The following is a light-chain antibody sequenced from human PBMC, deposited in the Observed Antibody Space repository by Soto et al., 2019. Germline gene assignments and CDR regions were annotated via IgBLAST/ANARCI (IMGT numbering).Light chain of an antibody. Sequence: EIVLAHSPGTLSFSAGEIATLSFRASQTISGSLLALYQHKRCQAPRLLIYGASTRATGIPDRFSGSGSGTDFTLTISRLEPEDFAVYYCQQYGSPRPFGQGTKVDIK. CDR3: QQYGSPRP. J-gene: IGKJ1*01. CDR2: GAS. V-gene: IGKV3-20*01. CDR1: QTISGSL.